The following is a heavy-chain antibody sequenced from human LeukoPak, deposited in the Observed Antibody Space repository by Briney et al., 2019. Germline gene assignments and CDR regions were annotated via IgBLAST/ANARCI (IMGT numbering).Heavy chain of an antibody. CDR2: IWSDGNKR. CDR1: GFTFSKCG. V-gene: IGHV3-33*01. J-gene: IGHJ6*03. D-gene: IGHD2-2*01. CDR3: ARDSTTSTYYMDA. Sequence: GGSLTLSCAPSGFTFSKCGMQWVRQAPGKGLEWVAVIWSDGNKRYYSDSVKGRFTISRDNSGNTLFLQMNSLRAEDTAVYFCARDSTTSTYYMDAWGKGTTVTVSS.